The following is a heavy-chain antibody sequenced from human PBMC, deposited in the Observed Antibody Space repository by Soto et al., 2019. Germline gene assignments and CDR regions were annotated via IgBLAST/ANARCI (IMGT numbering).Heavy chain of an antibody. CDR1: GFTFSNYW. Sequence: EVQLVESGGGLVQPGGSLRLSCAASGFTFSNYWMTWVRQAPGKGLEWVANINPDGTLKYYVDSVKGRFTISRDNADNSLFLQMISLRVEDTAVYYCARWESGDWYLGIWGQGTLVTVSS. D-gene: IGHD2-21*02. V-gene: IGHV3-7*03. CDR3: ARWESGDWYLGI. CDR2: INPDGTLK. J-gene: IGHJ4*02.